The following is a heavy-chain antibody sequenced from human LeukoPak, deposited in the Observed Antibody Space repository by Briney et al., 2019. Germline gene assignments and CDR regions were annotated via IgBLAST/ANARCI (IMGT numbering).Heavy chain of an antibody. D-gene: IGHD6-13*01. Sequence: GGSLRLSCAASGFTFSSYSMHWVRQAPGKGLEWVAVISYDGSNKYYADSVKGRFTISRDNSKNTLYLQMNSLRAEDTAVYYCAKDREWRIAAAGTLDYWGQGTLVTVSS. CDR2: ISYDGSNK. V-gene: IGHV3-30*18. CDR1: GFTFSSYS. CDR3: AKDREWRIAAAGTLDY. J-gene: IGHJ4*02.